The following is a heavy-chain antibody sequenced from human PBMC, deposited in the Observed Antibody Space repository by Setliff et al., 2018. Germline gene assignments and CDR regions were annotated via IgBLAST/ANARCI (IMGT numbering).Heavy chain of an antibody. D-gene: IGHD1-1*01. Sequence: SETLSLTCTVSGASVSSFDYYWSWIRQPPGKGLEYIGHISHGVSTSYSPSLRSRVTMSVDPSKKQLSLKLRSVTAADTAVYYCARTTGSTHNWLDPWGPGTLVTVSS. CDR2: ISHGVST. CDR1: GASVSSFDYY. V-gene: IGHV4-30-4*01. J-gene: IGHJ5*02. CDR3: ARTTGSTHNWLDP.